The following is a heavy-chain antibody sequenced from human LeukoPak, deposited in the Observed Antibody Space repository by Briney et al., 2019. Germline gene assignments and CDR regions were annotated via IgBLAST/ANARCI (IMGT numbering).Heavy chain of an antibody. CDR2: IYTSGST. J-gene: IGHJ4*02. CDR3: ARAPITIFGVGNFDY. D-gene: IGHD3-3*01. V-gene: IGHV4-61*02. Sequence: PSQTLSLTCTVSGGSISSGSYYWSWIRQPAGKGLEWIGRIYTSGSTNYNPSLKSRVTISVDTSKNQFSLKLSSVTAADTAVYYCARAPITIFGVGNFDYWGQGTLVTVSS. CDR1: GGSISSGSYY.